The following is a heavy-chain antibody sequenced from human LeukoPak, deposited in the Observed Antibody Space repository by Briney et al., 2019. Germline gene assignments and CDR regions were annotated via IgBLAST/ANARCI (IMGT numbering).Heavy chain of an antibody. CDR2: IQPSGST. V-gene: IGHV4-4*07. CDR1: GGSMSNNY. J-gene: IGHJ5*02. CDR3: ARSRQASGLFSS. Sequence: PSETLSLTCTVSGGSMSNNYWSWIRQPAGKGLEWIGRIQPSGSTNDNPSLKSRLTMSVDRPKNQFFLNVTSLTAADTAVYYCARSRQASGLFSSWGQGTLVVVSS. D-gene: IGHD3-10*01.